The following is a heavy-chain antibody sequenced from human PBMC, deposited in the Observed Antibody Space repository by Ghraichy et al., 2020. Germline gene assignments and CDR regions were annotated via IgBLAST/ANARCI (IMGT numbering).Heavy chain of an antibody. CDR3: ARHPPGYYYDSSGYIDY. V-gene: IGHV4-39*01. CDR2: IYYSGST. Sequence: SQTLSLTCTVSGGSISSSSYYWGWIRQPPGKGLEWIGSIYYSGSTYYNPSLKSRVTISVDTSKNQFSLKLSSVTAADTAVYYCARHPPGYYYDSSGYIDYWGQGTLVTVSS. J-gene: IGHJ4*02. CDR1: GGSISSSSYY. D-gene: IGHD3-22*01.